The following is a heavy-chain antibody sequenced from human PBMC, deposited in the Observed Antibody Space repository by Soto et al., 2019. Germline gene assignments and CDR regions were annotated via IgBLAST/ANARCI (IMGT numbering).Heavy chain of an antibody. CDR1: GGTFSSYA. J-gene: IGHJ6*02. D-gene: IGHD3-9*01. CDR2: IIPIFGTA. CDR3: AGYFINRYYYYYGMDV. V-gene: IGHV1-69*13. Sequence: SVKVSSKASGGTFSSYAISWVRQAPGQGLEWMGGIIPIFGTANYAQKFQGRVTITADESTSTAYMELSSLRSEDTAVYYCAGYFINRYYYYYGMDVWGQGTTVTVSS.